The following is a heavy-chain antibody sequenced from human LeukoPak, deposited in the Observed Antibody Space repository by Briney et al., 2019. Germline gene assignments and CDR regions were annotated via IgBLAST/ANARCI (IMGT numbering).Heavy chain of an antibody. Sequence: PGGSLRLSCAASGFTFSSYGMSWVRQAPGKGPEWVSAISGSGGNTYYADSVKGRFTISRDNSKNTLYLQMNSLRAEDTAVCYCAKDDIMVRGFYYYYYMDVWGKGTTVTVSS. CDR3: AKDDIMVRGFYYYYYMDV. CDR1: GFTFSSYG. V-gene: IGHV3-23*01. J-gene: IGHJ6*03. CDR2: ISGSGGNT. D-gene: IGHD3-10*01.